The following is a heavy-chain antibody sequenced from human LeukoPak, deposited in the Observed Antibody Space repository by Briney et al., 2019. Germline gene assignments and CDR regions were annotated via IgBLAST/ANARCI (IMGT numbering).Heavy chain of an antibody. CDR3: ARDGGQWLPLWAYDY. V-gene: IGHV1-46*01. Sequence: ASVKVSCKASGYTFTSYYMHWVRQAPGQGLEWMGIINPSGGSTSYAQKFQGRVTMTRDTSTSTVYMELSSLRSEDTAVYYCARDGGQWLPLWAYDYWGQGTLVTVSS. CDR1: GYTFTSYY. CDR2: INPSGGST. D-gene: IGHD6-19*01. J-gene: IGHJ4*02.